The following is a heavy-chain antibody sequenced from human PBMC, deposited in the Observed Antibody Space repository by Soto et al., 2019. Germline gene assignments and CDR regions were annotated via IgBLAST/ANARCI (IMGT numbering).Heavy chain of an antibody. CDR1: GGSITTNGHY. CDR2: IYYTGNS. Sequence: QVQLQESGPELVKPSQTLSLTCSVSGGSITTNGHYWTWIRQHPGQGLEWIAYIYYTGNSYLNPSPKSRLSTSVDTSKNQFSLELRSVTAAGTAVYYCAREQWGFDSWGQGTLVTVSS. V-gene: IGHV4-31*03. CDR3: AREQWGFDS. J-gene: IGHJ4*02. D-gene: IGHD6-19*01.